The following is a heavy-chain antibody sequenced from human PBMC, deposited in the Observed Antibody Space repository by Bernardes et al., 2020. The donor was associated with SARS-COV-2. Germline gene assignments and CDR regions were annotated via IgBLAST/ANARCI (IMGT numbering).Heavy chain of an antibody. Sequence: SETLSLTCTVSGGSVNSGSYYWNWIRQPPGKGLEWIGYVYYSGSTIYSPSLKSRATISVDTSKNQFSLRLNSVTAADTAVYYCAREPAHYGGIDFWGQGTLVTVSS. D-gene: IGHD4-17*01. CDR2: VYYSGST. J-gene: IGHJ4*02. V-gene: IGHV4-61*01. CDR3: AREPAHYGGIDF. CDR1: GGSVNSGSYY.